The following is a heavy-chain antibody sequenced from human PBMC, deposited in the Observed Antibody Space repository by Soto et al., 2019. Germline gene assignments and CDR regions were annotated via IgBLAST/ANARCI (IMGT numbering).Heavy chain of an antibody. Sequence: QLQLQESGPGLVKPSETLSLTCTVSAGSISSSNYYWGWIRQPPGKGMEWIGNIYYSGSTYYNPSLKSRVTISINTSKNQFSLRLTSVTAADTAVHYCARPPVAGRGGAFDIWGQGTMVIVSS. CDR2: IYYSGST. CDR1: AGSISSSNYY. CDR3: ARPPVAGRGGAFDI. D-gene: IGHD2-15*01. V-gene: IGHV4-39*01. J-gene: IGHJ3*02.